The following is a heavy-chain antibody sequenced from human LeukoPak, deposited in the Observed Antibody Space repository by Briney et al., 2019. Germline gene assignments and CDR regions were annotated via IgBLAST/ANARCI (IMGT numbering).Heavy chain of an antibody. CDR1: GGTFSSYA. V-gene: IGHV1-69*13. Sequence: SVKVSCKASGGTFSSYAISWVRQAPGQGLEWMGGIIPIFGTANYAQKFQGRVTITADESTSTAYMELSSLRSEDTAVYYCASPEGYGDYSLMDVWGQGTTVIVSS. CDR2: IIPIFGTA. D-gene: IGHD4-17*01. J-gene: IGHJ6*02. CDR3: ASPEGYGDYSLMDV.